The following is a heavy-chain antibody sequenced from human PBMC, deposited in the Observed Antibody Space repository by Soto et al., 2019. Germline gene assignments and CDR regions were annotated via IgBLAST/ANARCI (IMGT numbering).Heavy chain of an antibody. Sequence: QLLLQESGPGLVKPSETLSLTCTVSGGSISSSSYYWCWIRQPPGKGLEWIGSIYYSGISYYNPSLKSRVTISVDTSKNQFSLKLKYVTAADTAVYYCARPPTANLDAFEIWGQVTMVTVSS. D-gene: IGHD7-27*01. V-gene: IGHV4-39*01. CDR1: GGSISSSSYY. J-gene: IGHJ3*02. CDR3: ARPPTANLDAFEI. CDR2: IYYSGIS.